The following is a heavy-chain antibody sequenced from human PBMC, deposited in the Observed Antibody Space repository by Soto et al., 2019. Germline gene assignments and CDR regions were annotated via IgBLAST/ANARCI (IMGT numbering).Heavy chain of an antibody. CDR1: GFTFSSYA. V-gene: IGHV3-23*01. J-gene: IGHJ3*02. CDR2: ISGSGGST. D-gene: IGHD2-2*01. CDR3: AKTPEPYCSSTSCYAFDI. Sequence: PGGSLRLSCAASGFTFSSYAMSWVRQAPGKGLEWVSAISGSGGSTYYADSVKGQVTISADKSISTAYLQWSSLKASDTAMYYCAKTPEPYCSSTSCYAFDIWGQGTMVTVSS.